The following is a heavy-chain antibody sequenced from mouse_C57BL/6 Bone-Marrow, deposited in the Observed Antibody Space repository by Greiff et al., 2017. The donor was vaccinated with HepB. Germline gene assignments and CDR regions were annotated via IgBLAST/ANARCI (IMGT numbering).Heavy chain of an antibody. CDR3: ARGVLRFDY. D-gene: IGHD1-1*01. CDR1: GYTFTSYW. Sequence: QVQLKESGAELVRPGTSVKLSCKASGYTFTSYWMHWVKQRPGQGLEWIGVIDPSDSYTNYNQKFKGKATLTVDTSSSTAYMQLSSLTSEDSAVYYCARGVLRFDYWGQGTTLTVSS. V-gene: IGHV1-59*01. J-gene: IGHJ2*01. CDR2: IDPSDSYT.